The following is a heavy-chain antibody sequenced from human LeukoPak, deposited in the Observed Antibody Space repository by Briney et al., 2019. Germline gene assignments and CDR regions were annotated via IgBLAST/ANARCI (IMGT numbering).Heavy chain of an antibody. CDR2: ISSSSSYI. CDR3: ARNGYGYFDWVPSDY. CDR1: GFTFSSYS. Sequence: NPGGSLRLSCAASGFTFSSYSMNWVRQAPGKGLEWVSSISSSSSYIYYADSLKGRFTISRDNAKNSLYLQMNSLRAEDTAVYYCARNGYGYFDWVPSDYWGQGTLVTVSS. D-gene: IGHD3-9*01. J-gene: IGHJ4*02. V-gene: IGHV3-21*01.